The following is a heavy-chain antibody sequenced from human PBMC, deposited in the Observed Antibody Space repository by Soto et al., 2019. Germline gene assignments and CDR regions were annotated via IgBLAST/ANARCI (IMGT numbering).Heavy chain of an antibody. Sequence: PGESLKISCAASGCNFSSYGIHWVRQAPGKGLEWVAVIWYDGSNKYYADSVKGRFTISRDNSKNTLYLQMNSLRAEDTAVYYCARDAYYDFWSGYLEPNYYYYGMDVWGQGTTVTVSS. CDR2: IWYDGSNK. CDR3: ARDAYYDFWSGYLEPNYYYYGMDV. D-gene: IGHD3-3*01. CDR1: GCNFSSYG. J-gene: IGHJ6*02. V-gene: IGHV3-33*01.